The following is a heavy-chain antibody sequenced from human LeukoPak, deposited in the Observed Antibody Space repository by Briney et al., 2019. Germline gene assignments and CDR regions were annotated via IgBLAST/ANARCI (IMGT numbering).Heavy chain of an antibody. CDR3: ARARRYSSSEFDY. CDR1: GGTFSSYA. D-gene: IGHD6-6*01. V-gene: IGHV1-69*13. Sequence: SVKVSCKASGGTFSSYAISWVRQAPGQGFEWMGGIIPIFGTANYAQKFQGRVTITADESTSTAYMELSSLRSEDTAVYYCARARRYSSSEFDYWGQGTLVTVSS. J-gene: IGHJ4*02. CDR2: IIPIFGTA.